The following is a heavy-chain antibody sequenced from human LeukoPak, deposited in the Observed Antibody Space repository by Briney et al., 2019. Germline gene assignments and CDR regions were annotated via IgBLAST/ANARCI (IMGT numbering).Heavy chain of an antibody. Sequence: SETLSLTCAAYGGSFSGYYWSWIRQPPGKGLEWIGEINHSGSTNYNPSLKSRVTISVDTSKNQFSLKLSSVTAADTAVYYCAREDTAMGLAPFDYWGQGTLVTVSS. CDR1: GGSFSGYY. J-gene: IGHJ4*02. CDR2: INHSGST. D-gene: IGHD5-18*01. V-gene: IGHV4-34*01. CDR3: AREDTAMGLAPFDY.